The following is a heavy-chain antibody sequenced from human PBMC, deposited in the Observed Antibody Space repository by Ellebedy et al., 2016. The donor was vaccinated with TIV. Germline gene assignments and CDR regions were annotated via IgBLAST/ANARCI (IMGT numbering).Heavy chain of an antibody. CDR3: ARHIGYSNGPSEY. J-gene: IGHJ4*02. Sequence: ASVKVSCKASGATFSGSAISWVRQAPGQGLEWIGGIIAIFGTTKYAQKFQGRLTITADQLPTTSYMELNGLTFEDTAVYFCARHIGYSNGPSEYWGQGSLVTVSS. CDR2: IIAIFGTT. D-gene: IGHD6-19*01. V-gene: IGHV1-69*13. CDR1: GATFSGSA.